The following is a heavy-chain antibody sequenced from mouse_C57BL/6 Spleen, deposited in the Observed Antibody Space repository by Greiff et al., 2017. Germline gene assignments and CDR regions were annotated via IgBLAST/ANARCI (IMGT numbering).Heavy chain of an antibody. CDR1: GYTFTRYW. CDR2: IYPGSGST. Sequence: QVQLQQPGAELVQPGASVKMSCKASGYTFTRYWITWVQQRPGQGLEWLGDIYPGSGSTNYNEKFKSKATLTVDTSSSTAYMQRSSLTSEDSAVYYCARVWAYWGQGTLVTVSA. J-gene: IGHJ3*01. D-gene: IGHD2-10*02. CDR3: ARVWAY. V-gene: IGHV1-55*01.